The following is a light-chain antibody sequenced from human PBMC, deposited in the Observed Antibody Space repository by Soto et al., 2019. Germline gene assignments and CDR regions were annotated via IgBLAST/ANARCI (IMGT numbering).Light chain of an antibody. V-gene: IGLV2-8*01. Sequence: QSVLTQPPSASGSPGQSVTISCTGTSSDIGGYYYISWYQQHPGKAPKLMIYDVNKRPSGVPDRFSGSKSGNSASLTVSGLQTEDEADYYCSSYAGKNNMIFGGGTKLTVL. CDR2: DVN. CDR3: SSYAGKNNMI. J-gene: IGLJ2*01. CDR1: SSDIGGYYY.